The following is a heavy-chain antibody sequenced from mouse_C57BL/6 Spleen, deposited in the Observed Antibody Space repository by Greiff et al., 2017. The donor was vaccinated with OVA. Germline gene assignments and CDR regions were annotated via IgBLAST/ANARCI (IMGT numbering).Heavy chain of an antibody. J-gene: IGHJ2*01. CDR2: ISYDGST. Sequence: ESGPGLVKPSQSLSLTCSVTGYSITSGYYWNWIRPFPGNKLEWMGYISYDGSTNYHPSLKNRISITRDTSKNPFFLKLNSVTTEDTATYYVARGGVRGYFDDWGQGTTLTVSS. CDR3: ARGGVRGYFDD. V-gene: IGHV3-6*01. CDR1: GYSITSGYY.